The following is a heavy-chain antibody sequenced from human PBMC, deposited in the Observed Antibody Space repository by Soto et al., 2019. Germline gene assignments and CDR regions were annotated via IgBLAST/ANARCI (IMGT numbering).Heavy chain of an antibody. CDR1: GYTFPSHY. J-gene: IGHJ4*02. CDR3: AIDPGLRSFDY. CDR2: INPRGGDT. D-gene: IGHD5-12*01. V-gene: IGHV1-46*01. Sequence: QVQLVQSGAEVKKPGASVRISCKTSGYTFPSHYVHWVRQAPGQGLEWVGIINPRGGDTPFAQRFPDRVTMTRDTSTSTVYMELSRLRSEDTAIYYCAIDPGLRSFDYWGQGTLVTVSS.